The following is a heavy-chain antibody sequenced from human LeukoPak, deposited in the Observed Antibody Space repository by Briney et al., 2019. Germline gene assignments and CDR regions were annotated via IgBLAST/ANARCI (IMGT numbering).Heavy chain of an antibody. CDR1: GRSISSSSYY. V-gene: IGHV4-39*01. CDR3: ARQSRSSSWNY. J-gene: IGHJ4*02. Sequence: PSETLSLTCTVSGRSISSSSYYWGWICQPRGKGLEWFGSIYYSGSTYYNPSLKSRVTISVDTYKNQFSLKLSSVTAADTAVYYCARQSRSSSWNYWGQGTLVTVSS. CDR2: IYYSGST. D-gene: IGHD6-13*01.